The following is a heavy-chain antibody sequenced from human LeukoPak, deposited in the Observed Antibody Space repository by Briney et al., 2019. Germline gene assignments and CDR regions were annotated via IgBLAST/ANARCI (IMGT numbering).Heavy chain of an antibody. J-gene: IGHJ6*03. CDR3: ARDHPPYYYYYYMDV. CDR2: INSDGSST. CDR1: GFTFSSHA. V-gene: IGHV3-74*01. Sequence: PGGSLRLSCAASGFTFSSHAMHWVRQAPGKGLVWVSRINSDGSSTSYADSVKGRFTISRDNAKNTLYLQMNSLRAEDTAVYYCARDHPPYYYYYYMDVWGKGTTVTISS.